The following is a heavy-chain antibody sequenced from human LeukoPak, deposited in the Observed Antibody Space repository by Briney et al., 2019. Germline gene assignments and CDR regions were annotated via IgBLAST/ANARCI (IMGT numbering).Heavy chain of an antibody. D-gene: IGHD3-10*01. CDR3: AHLIYMVRGHPRLDWFDP. CDR2: IYWDDDK. CDR1: EFSLSTSGVG. V-gene: IGHV2-5*02. Sequence: SGPTLVKPTQTLTLTCTFSEFSLSTSGVGVGWIRQPPGKALEWLALIYWDDDKRYSPSLKSRLTITKDTSKNQVVLTMTNMDPVDTATYYCAHLIYMVRGHPRLDWFDPWGQGTLVTVSS. J-gene: IGHJ5*02.